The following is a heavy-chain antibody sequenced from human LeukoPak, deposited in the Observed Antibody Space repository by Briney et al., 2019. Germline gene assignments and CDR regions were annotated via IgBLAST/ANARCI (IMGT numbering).Heavy chain of an antibody. D-gene: IGHD1-1*01. Sequence: PGGSLTLSSAASAFTFSSYAMSWVRPAPGKGLQWVSALSGSGGSTCYADSVKGRFTISRDNSKNTLYLQMNSLRAEDTAVYYCAKNPPGYAPAPFDYWGQGTLVTVSS. CDR1: AFTFSSYA. J-gene: IGHJ4*02. V-gene: IGHV3-23*01. CDR3: AKNPPGYAPAPFDY. CDR2: LSGSGGST.